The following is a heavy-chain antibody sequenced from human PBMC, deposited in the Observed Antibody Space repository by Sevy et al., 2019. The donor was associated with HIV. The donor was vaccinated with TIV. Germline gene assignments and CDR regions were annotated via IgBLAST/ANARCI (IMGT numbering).Heavy chain of an antibody. V-gene: IGHV3-21*01. CDR3: ARVVAYCSGASCFPGYYYGMDV. CDR1: GFTFSNYN. CDR2: ISSSSRYI. D-gene: IGHD2-15*01. J-gene: IGHJ6*02. Sequence: GGSLRLSCAASGFTFSNYNMNWVRQAPGKGLEWASSISSSSRYIYYADSMKRRFTISRDNAKNSLYLQMNSLRADDTAVYYCARVVAYCSGASCFPGYYYGMDVWGQGTTVTVSS.